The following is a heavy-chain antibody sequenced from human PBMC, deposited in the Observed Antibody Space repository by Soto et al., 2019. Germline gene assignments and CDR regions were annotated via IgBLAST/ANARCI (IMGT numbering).Heavy chain of an antibody. J-gene: IGHJ6*02. CDR1: GDSITNNHW. V-gene: IGHV4-4*02. CDR2: IYHTGSA. Sequence: QMQLRESGPGLVKPSGTLSLTCTVYGDSITNNHWWSWVRQPPGKGPELIGEIYHTGSATYNPSLKSRVAISADKSKNQFSLRLNSVTAADTAVYYCASKLGPYYYGLDVWGQGTTVTVSS. D-gene: IGHD3-16*01. CDR3: ASKLGPYYYGLDV.